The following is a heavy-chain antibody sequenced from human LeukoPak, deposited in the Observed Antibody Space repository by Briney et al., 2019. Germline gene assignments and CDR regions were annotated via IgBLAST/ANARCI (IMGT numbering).Heavy chain of an antibody. Sequence: ASVKVSCKVSGYTLTELSMHWVRQAPGKGLEWMGGFDPEDGETIYAQKFQGRVTITADESTSTAYMELSSLRSEDTAVYYCARDREPYGDYGAFDIWGQGTMVTVSS. CDR3: ARDREPYGDYGAFDI. V-gene: IGHV1-24*01. CDR2: FDPEDGET. CDR1: GYTLTELS. J-gene: IGHJ3*02. D-gene: IGHD4-17*01.